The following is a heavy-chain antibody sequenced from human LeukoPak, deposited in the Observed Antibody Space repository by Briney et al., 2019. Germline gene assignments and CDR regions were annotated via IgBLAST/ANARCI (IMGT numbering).Heavy chain of an antibody. CDR2: INTYNGNT. CDR3: ARQAGGYSSGWYQFHFDY. D-gene: IGHD6-19*01. CDR1: DYTFTSYG. J-gene: IGHJ4*02. V-gene: IGHV1-18*04. Sequence: ASVKVSCKASDYTFTSYGISWVRQAPGQGLEWMGWINTYNGNTNYAQKLQGRVTMTTDTSTRTAYMELRSLRSDDTAMYYCARQAGGYSSGWYQFHFDYWGQGTLVTVSS.